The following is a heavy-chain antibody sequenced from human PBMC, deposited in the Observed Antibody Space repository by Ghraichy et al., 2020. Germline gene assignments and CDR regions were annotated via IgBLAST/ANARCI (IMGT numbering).Heavy chain of an antibody. CDR3: ARDFGDGYNYGTRGFDY. D-gene: IGHD5-24*01. J-gene: IGHJ4*02. CDR1: GDSVSSNSAA. Sequence: SQTLSLTCAISGDSVSSNSAAWNWIRQSPSRGLEWLGRTYYRSKWYNDYAVSVKSRITINPDTSKNQFSLQLNSVTPEDTAVYYCARDFGDGYNYGTRGFDYWGQGTLVTVSS. CDR2: TYYRSKWYN. V-gene: IGHV6-1*01.